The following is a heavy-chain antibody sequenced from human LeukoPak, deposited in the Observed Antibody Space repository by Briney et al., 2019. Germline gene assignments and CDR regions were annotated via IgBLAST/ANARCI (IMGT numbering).Heavy chain of an antibody. CDR2: ILANGDKT. V-gene: IGHV3-23*01. J-gene: IGHJ4*02. Sequence: GRSLRLSCAASGVTFSSYAMTWVRQAPGKGLEWVSGILANGDKTYYADSVKGRFTISRDNSKNTLWLQMVSLRAEDMAVYYCAKDEKPDGRWNIDHWGQGTLVTVSS. CDR3: AKDEKPDGRWNIDH. CDR1: GVTFSSYA. D-gene: IGHD1/OR15-1a*01.